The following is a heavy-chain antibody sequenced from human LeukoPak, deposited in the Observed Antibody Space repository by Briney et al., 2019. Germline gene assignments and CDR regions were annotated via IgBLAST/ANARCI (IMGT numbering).Heavy chain of an antibody. CDR1: GFTVSSNY. D-gene: IGHD4-17*01. V-gene: IGHV3-53*01. CDR3: ASYGDYVSDAFDT. Sequence: PGGSLRLSCAASGFTVSSNYMSWVRQAPGKGLEWVSVIYSGGSTYYADSVKGRFTISRDNSKNTLYLQMNSLRAEDTAVYYCASYGDYVSDAFDTWGQGTMVTVSP. J-gene: IGHJ3*02. CDR2: IYSGGST.